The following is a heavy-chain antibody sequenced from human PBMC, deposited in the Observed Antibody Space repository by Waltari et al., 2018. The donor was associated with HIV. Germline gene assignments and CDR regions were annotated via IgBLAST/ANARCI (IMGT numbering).Heavy chain of an antibody. CDR1: GFTFSGSA. CDR3: TTRYDFWTRGDY. V-gene: IGHV3-73*01. D-gene: IGHD3-3*01. CDR2: IGSKANSYAT. J-gene: IGHJ4*02. Sequence: EVQLVESGGGLVQPGGSLKLSCAASGFTFSGSAMHWVRQASGKGLEWVGRIGSKANSYATAYAASVKGRFTISRDDSKNTAYLQMNSLKTEDTAVYYCTTRYDFWTRGDYWGQGTLVTVSS.